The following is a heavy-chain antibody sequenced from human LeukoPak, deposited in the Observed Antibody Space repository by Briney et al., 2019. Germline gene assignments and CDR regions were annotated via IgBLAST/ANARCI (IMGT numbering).Heavy chain of an antibody. J-gene: IGHJ6*03. Sequence: SVKVSCKASGGTFSSYAISWVRQAPGQGLEWMGGIIPIFGTANYAQKFQGRVTITTDESTRTAYMELSGLRSEDTAVYYCAGAGSWYGYYYYYMDVWGKGTTVTVSS. CDR3: AGAGSWYGYYYYYMDV. D-gene: IGHD6-13*01. V-gene: IGHV1-69*05. CDR1: GGTFSSYA. CDR2: IIPIFGTA.